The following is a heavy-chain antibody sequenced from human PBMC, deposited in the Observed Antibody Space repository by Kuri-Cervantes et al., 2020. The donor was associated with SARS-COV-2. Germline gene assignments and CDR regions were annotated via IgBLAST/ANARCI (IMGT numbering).Heavy chain of an antibody. CDR1: GGSISSSSYY. CDR2: IYYSGST. CDR3: ARQMMSSITIFGVVITRNWFDP. D-gene: IGHD3-3*01. V-gene: IGHV4-39*01. Sequence: SETLSLTCTVSGGSISSSSYYWGWIRQPPGKGLEWIGGIYYSGSTYYNPSLKSRVTISVDTSKNQFSLKLSSVTAADTAVYYCARQMMSSITIFGVVITRNWFDPWGQGTLVTVSS. J-gene: IGHJ5*02.